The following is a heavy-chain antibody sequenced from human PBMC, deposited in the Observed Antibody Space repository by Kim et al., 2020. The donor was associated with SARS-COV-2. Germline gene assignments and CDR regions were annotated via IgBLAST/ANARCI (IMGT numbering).Heavy chain of an antibody. CDR3: AKDGGEYYYYYGMDD. D-gene: IGHD3-10*01. J-gene: IGHJ6*02. V-gene: IGHV3-23*01. Sequence: ADSVKGRFTISRDSFKNTLYLQMNRLSADDTGVYYCAKDGGEYYYYYGMDDWGQGTTVTVSS.